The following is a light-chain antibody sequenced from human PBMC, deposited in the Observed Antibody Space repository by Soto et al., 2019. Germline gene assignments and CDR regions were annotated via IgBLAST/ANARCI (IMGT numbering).Light chain of an antibody. J-gene: IGKJ1*01. CDR2: GAS. CDR3: QQYDKWPPT. CDR1: PSVSSSY. V-gene: IGKV3-15*01. Sequence: EFLFTPSPSTPSLSPGERATPSFRASPSVSSSYLAWYQQKPGQAPRLLIYGASTRATGIPVRFSGSGSGTEFTLTISSLQSEDFAVYYCQQYDKWPPTFGQGTKVDIK.